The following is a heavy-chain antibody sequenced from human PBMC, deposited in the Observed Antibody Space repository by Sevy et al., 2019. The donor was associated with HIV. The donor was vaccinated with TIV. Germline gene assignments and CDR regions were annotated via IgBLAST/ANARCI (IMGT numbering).Heavy chain of an antibody. V-gene: IGHV3-7*01. CDR2: VKQDGREK. J-gene: IGHJ4*02. D-gene: IGHD3-10*01. CDR3: ARDNGAALDF. CDR1: GFTFTNYW. Sequence: GGSLRLSCAASGFTFTNYWMTWVRQAPGKGREWVAIVKQDGREKYYVDSGKGRFTVYRDHAKNTQYLQMNSLGAEDTSVYYWARDNGAALDFWGQGTLVTVSS.